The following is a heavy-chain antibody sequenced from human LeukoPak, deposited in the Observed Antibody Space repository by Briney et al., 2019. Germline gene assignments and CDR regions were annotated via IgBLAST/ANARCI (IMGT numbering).Heavy chain of an antibody. CDR2: INPNSGGT. J-gene: IGHJ4*02. CDR1: GYTFTGYY. V-gene: IGHV1-2*02. CDR3: AREKYEYYYDSSGYPFDY. Sequence: ASVKVSCKASGYTFTGYYMHWVRQAPGQGLEWMGWINPNSGGTNYAKKFQGRVTMTRDTSISTAYMELSRLRSDDTAVYYCAREKYEYYYDSSGYPFDYWGQGTLVTVSS. D-gene: IGHD3-22*01.